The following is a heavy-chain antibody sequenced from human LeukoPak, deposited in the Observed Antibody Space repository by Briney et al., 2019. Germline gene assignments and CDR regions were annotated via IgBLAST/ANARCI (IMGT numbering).Heavy chain of an antibody. CDR2: ISSSGSFM. V-gene: IGHV3-21*01. D-gene: IGHD3-10*01. CDR1: GFTFSTYS. Sequence: GGSLRLSCAASGFTFSTYSMNWVRQPPGKGLEWLSSISSSGSFMYYADSVKGRFTISRDNAKNSLCLQMNSLRAEDTAVYYCASGVRGVMSRFDYWGQGTLVTVSS. CDR3: ASGVRGVMSRFDY. J-gene: IGHJ4*02.